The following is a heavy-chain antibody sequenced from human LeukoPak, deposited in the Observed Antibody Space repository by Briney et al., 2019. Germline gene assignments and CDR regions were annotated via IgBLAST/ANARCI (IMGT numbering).Heavy chain of an antibody. CDR3: ARDPYHYASEN. V-gene: IGHV1-69*05. Sequence: EASVKVSCKASGGTFSSYAISWVRQAPGQGLEWMGGIIPIFGTANYAQKFQGRVTITTDESTSTAYMELSSLRSEDTAVYYCARDPYHYASENWGQGTLVTVSS. CDR2: IIPIFGTA. J-gene: IGHJ4*02. D-gene: IGHD3-10*01. CDR1: GGTFSSYA.